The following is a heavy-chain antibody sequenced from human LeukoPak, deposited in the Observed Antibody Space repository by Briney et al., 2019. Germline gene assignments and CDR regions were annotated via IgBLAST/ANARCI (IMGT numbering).Heavy chain of an antibody. CDR2: ISGSGGST. D-gene: IGHD3-22*01. J-gene: IGHJ6*03. V-gene: IGHV3-23*01. CDR3: TTVTHYYDSSGYYYYYYYMDV. CDR1: GFTFSSCA. Sequence: GGSLRLSCAASGFTFSSCAMSWVRQAPGKGLEWVSAISGSGGSTYYADSVKGRFTISRDNSKNTLYLQMNSLRAEDTAVYYCTTVTHYYDSSGYYYYYYYMDVWGKGTTVTVSS.